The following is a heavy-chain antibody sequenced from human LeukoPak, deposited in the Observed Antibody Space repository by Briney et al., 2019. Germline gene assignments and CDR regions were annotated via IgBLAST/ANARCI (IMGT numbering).Heavy chain of an antibody. V-gene: IGHV1-69*01. J-gene: IGHJ4*02. CDR1: GGTFSSYA. CDR2: IIPIFGTA. D-gene: IGHD2-2*01. CDR3: ARDGGRGYCNSTSCLYFDY. Sequence: GASVKVSCKASGGTFSSYAISWVRQAPGQGLEWMGGIIPIFGTANYAQKFQGRVTITADESTSTAYMELSSLRSEDTAVYYCARDGGRGYCNSTSCLYFDYWGQGTLVTVSS.